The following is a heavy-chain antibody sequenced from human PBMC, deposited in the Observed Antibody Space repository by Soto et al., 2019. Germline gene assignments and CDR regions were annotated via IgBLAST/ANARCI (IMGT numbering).Heavy chain of an antibody. CDR1: GFTFTSSA. CDR3: STDPNTASNRGFH. V-gene: IGHV1-58*01. Sequence: SVKVSCKASGFTFTSSAVQWVRQTRGQRLEWIGWIVVGTGTTNYAEKFQERVTISRDVSTNTAYMELNSLTSEDTAVYYCSTDPNTASNRGFHWGQGALVTVSS. D-gene: IGHD7-27*01. CDR2: IVVGTGTT. J-gene: IGHJ4*02.